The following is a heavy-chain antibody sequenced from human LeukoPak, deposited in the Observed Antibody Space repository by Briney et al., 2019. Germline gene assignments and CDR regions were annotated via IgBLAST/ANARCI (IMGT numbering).Heavy chain of an antibody. CDR3: ARGAEAPPNWFDP. CDR1: GYTLSGFY. J-gene: IGHJ5*02. CDR2: IDPNSGGT. V-gene: IGHV1-2*02. Sequence: ASVKVSCKAFGYTLSGFYFHWVRQAPGQGLEWMGWIDPNSGGTKFAQQFQGRVSMTRDTSISTAYMELSRLGSDDTAVYYCARGAEAPPNWFDPWGQGTLVTVSS.